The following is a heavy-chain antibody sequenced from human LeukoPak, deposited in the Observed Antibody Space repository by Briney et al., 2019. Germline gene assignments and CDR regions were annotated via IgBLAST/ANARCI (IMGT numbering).Heavy chain of an antibody. CDR1: GGSISGYH. D-gene: IGHD1-1*01. V-gene: IGHV4-59*01. Sequence: SETLSLTCTVSGGSISGYHWSWIRQPPGKGLEWIGYIYYSGSTGYSPSLKSRVIISLDTSKNQVSLELTSVTAADTAVYYCARGQVELPYCGQGTLVTVSS. J-gene: IGHJ4*02. CDR2: IYYSGST. CDR3: ARGQVELPY.